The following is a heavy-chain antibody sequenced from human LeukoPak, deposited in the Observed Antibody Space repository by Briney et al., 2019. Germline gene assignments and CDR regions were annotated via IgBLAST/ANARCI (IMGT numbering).Heavy chain of an antibody. D-gene: IGHD1-26*01. J-gene: IGHJ4*02. CDR2: IYYSGST. CDR3: ARGDGGSYGFDY. V-gene: IGHV4-59*01. CDR1: GGSISSYY. Sequence: SETLSLTCTVSGGSISSYYWSWIRQPPGKGLEWIGYIYYSGSTNYNPSLKSRVTISVDTSKNQFSLKLSSVTAVDTAVYYCARGDGGSYGFDYWGQGTLVTVSS.